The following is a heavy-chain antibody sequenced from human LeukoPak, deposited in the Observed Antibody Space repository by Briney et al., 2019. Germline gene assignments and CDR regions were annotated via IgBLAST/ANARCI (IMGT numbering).Heavy chain of an antibody. CDR2: IGAYNGDT. CDR1: GYTFTSFG. V-gene: IGHV1-18*04. J-gene: IGHJ4*02. Sequence: ASVKVSCKPSGYTFTSFGISWVRQAPGQGLEGRGWIGAYNGDTNYAQKFQGRVTMTTDTSTSTAYMDLRSLRSDDTAVYYCTRDHCRGDNCPSFDYWGQGTLVTVSS. D-gene: IGHD2-15*01. CDR3: TRDHCRGDNCPSFDY.